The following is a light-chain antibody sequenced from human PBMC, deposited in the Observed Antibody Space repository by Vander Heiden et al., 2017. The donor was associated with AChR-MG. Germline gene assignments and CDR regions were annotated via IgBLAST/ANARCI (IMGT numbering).Light chain of an antibody. CDR1: SSNIGAGYD. CDR3: QSYDSSLSAPV. Sequence: VLTQPPSVSGAPGQRVTISCTGSSSNIGAGYDVHWYQQLPGTAPKLLMYGNSNRPSGVPDRFSGSKSGTSASLAITGLQAEDEADYYCQSYDSSLSAPVFGGGTKLTVL. CDR2: GNS. J-gene: IGLJ2*01. V-gene: IGLV1-40*01.